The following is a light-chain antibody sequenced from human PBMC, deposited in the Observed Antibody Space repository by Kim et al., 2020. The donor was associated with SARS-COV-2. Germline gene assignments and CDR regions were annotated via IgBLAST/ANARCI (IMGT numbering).Light chain of an antibody. J-gene: IGKJ2*01. CDR3: QQSYSAPYT. V-gene: IGKV1-39*01. CDR2: AAS. CDR1: QSIGRY. Sequence: DTQMTQAPSSLSASVGDRVTITCRASQSIGRYLNWYQQKPGKAPMLLIYAASSLQGGVPSRFSGSGSGTDFTLTLSSLEPEDFATYYCQQSYSAPYTFGPGTKLEI.